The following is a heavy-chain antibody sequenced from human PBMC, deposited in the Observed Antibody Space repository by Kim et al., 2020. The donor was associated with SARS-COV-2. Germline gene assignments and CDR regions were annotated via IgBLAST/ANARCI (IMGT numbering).Heavy chain of an antibody. V-gene: IGHV4-34*01. CDR2: INHSGST. CDR1: GGSFSGYY. Sequence: SETLSLTCAVYGGSFSGYYWSWIRQPPGKGLEWIGEINHSGSTNYNPSLKSRVTISVDTSKNQFSLKLSSVTAADTAVYYRARAVTTDYYYYYMDVWGKGTTVTVSS. CDR3: ARAVTTDYYYYYMDV. D-gene: IGHD4-17*01. J-gene: IGHJ6*03.